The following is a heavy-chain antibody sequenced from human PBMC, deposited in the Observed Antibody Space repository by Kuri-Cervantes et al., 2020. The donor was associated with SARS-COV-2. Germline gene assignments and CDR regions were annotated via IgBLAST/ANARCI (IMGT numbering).Heavy chain of an antibody. V-gene: IGHV3-74*01. Sequence: GGSLRLSCAASGFTFSSYWMHWVRQAPGKGLVWVSRINSDGSSTSYADSVKGRFTISRDNAKNSLYLQMNSLRAEDTAVFYCARDTRRGYSYGYGFDYWGQGTLVTVSS. D-gene: IGHD5-18*01. CDR3: ARDTRRGYSYGYGFDY. CDR2: INSDGSST. J-gene: IGHJ4*02. CDR1: GFTFSSYW.